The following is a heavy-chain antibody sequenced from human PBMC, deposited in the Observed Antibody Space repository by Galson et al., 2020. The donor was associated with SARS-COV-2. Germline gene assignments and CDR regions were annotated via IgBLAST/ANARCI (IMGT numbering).Heavy chain of an antibody. V-gene: IGHV3-30*18. CDR1: GFTFSSYV. D-gene: IGHD1-26*01. CDR2: ISYDGTYK. J-gene: IGHJ3*02. CDR3: AKSPHSGTFYAALDI. Sequence: GGSLRLSCAASGFTFSSYVMHWVRQASGKGLEWVAVISYDGTYKHYADSVKGRFTTSRDNSKDTLYLQVDSLRPEDTAVYYCAKSPHSGTFYAALDIRGQGTMVTVSS.